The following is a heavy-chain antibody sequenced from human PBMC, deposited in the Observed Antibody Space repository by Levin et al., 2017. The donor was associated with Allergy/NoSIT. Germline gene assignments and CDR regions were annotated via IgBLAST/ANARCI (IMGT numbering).Heavy chain of an antibody. CDR1: GGSISSYY. J-gene: IGHJ6*03. CDR3: ARHDHFVKPYYMDV. D-gene: IGHD1-14*01. V-gene: IGHV4-59*08. CDR2: IYYSGST. Sequence: SSQTLSLTCTVSGGSISSYYWSWIRQPPGKGLEWIGYIYYSGSTNYNPSLKSRVTISVDTSKNQFSLKLSSVTAADTAVYYCARHDHFVKPYYMDVWGKGTTVTVSS.